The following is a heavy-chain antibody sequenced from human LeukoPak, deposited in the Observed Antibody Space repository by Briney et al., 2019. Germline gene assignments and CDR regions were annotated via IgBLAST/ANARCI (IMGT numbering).Heavy chain of an antibody. Sequence: MPSETLSLTCTVSGGSISSYYWSWIRQPPGKGLEWIGYIYYSGSTKYNPSLKSRVTISVDTSKNQFSLKLSSVTAADTAVYYCARRRVTTVTKYAFDIWGQGTMVTVSS. D-gene: IGHD4-17*01. CDR1: GGSISSYY. CDR2: IYYSGST. CDR3: ARRRVTTVTKYAFDI. J-gene: IGHJ3*02. V-gene: IGHV4-59*12.